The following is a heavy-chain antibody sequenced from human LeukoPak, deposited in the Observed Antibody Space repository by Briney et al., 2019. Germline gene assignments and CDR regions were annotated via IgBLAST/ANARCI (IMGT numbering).Heavy chain of an antibody. Sequence: PGGSLRLSCAASGFTVSSNYMSWVRQAPGKGLEWVSVIYSGGSTYYADSVKGRFTISRDNSKNTLYLQMNSLRAEDTAVYYCARVNSGPDYYGSGSYYNFDYWGQGTLVTVSS. CDR2: IYSGGST. J-gene: IGHJ4*02. CDR3: ARVNSGPDYYGSGSYYNFDY. CDR1: GFTVSSNY. D-gene: IGHD3-10*01. V-gene: IGHV3-53*01.